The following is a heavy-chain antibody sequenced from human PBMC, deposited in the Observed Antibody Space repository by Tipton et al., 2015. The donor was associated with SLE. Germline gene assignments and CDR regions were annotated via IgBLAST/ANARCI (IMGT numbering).Heavy chain of an antibody. CDR3: ARDRLGGPFDY. Sequence: TLSLTCNVSGGSFSGYYWNWIRQPPGKGLEWIGYIYDSGSTNFNPSLKSRVIISEDTSKNQFSLKLRSVTAADSAIYYCARDRLGGPFDYWGRGTLVTVSS. J-gene: IGHJ4*02. D-gene: IGHD1-26*01. CDR2: IYDSGST. CDR1: GGSFSGYY. V-gene: IGHV4-59*01.